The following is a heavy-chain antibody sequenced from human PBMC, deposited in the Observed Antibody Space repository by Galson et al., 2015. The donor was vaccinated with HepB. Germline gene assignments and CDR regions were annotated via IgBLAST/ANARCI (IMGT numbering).Heavy chain of an antibody. CDR2: ISSSSSYI. CDR3: ASYDYVWGSGTFDY. Sequence: SLRLSCAASGFTFSSYSMNWVRQAPGKGLEWVSSISSSSSYIYYADSVKGRFTISRDNAKNSLYLQMNSLRAEDTAVYYCASYDYVWGSGTFDYWGQGTLVTVSS. V-gene: IGHV3-21*01. D-gene: IGHD3-16*01. J-gene: IGHJ4*02. CDR1: GFTFSSYS.